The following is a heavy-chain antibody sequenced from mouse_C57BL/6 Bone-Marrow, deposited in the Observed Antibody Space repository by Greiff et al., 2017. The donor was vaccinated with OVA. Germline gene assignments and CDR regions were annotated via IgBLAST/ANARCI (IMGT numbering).Heavy chain of an antibody. D-gene: IGHD1-1*01. V-gene: IGHV5-4*01. Sequence: EVKLMESGGGLVKPGGSLKLSCAASGFTFSSYAMSWVRQTPEKRLEWVATISDGGSYTYYPDNVKGRFTISRDNAKNNLYLQMSHLKSEDTAMYYCARDHYYGSSSPLSYWYFDVWGTGTTVTVSS. CDR2: ISDGGSYT. CDR1: GFTFSSYA. CDR3: ARDHYYGSSSPLSYWYFDV. J-gene: IGHJ1*03.